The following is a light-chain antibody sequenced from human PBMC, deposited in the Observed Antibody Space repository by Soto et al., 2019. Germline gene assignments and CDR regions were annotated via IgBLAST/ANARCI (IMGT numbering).Light chain of an antibody. CDR2: VDSDGSH. J-gene: IGLJ2*01. CDR3: QAWDTGIQV. V-gene: IGLV4-69*01. Sequence: QLVLTQSPSASASLGASVKLTCSLSSGHSRYAIAWHQQQPEKGPRYLMKVDSDGSHSKGDGIPDRFSGSSSGAERFLTISSLRSEDEADYYCQAWDTGIQVFGGGTKLTVL. CDR1: SGHSRYA.